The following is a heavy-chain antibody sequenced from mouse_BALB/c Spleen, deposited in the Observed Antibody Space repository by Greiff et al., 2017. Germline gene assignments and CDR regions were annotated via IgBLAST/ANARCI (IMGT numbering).Heavy chain of an antibody. CDR3: NGKEYGNPLDY. Sequence: EVQLQESGAELVRSGASVKLSCTASGFNIKDYYMHWVKRRPEQGLEWIGWIDPENGDTEYAPKFQGKATMTADTSSNTAYLQLSSLTSEDTAVYYCNGKEYGNPLDYWGQGTTLTVSS. CDR2: IDPENGDT. CDR1: GFNIKDYY. D-gene: IGHD2-10*02. V-gene: IGHV14-4*02. J-gene: IGHJ2*01.